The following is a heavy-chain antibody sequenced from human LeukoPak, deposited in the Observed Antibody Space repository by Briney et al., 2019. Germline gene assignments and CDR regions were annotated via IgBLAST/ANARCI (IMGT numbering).Heavy chain of an antibody. J-gene: IGHJ4*02. V-gene: IGHV1-69*04. CDR3: AREEVVEAATMGFDY. CDR1: GCTFSSYA. D-gene: IGHD2-15*01. Sequence: ASVNVSCKASGCTFSSYAISLVRQAPGQGLGLMGRIIPILGIANYAQKFQGRVTITADKSTSTAYMELSSLRSEDTAVYYCAREEVVEAATMGFDYWGQGTLVTVSS. CDR2: IIPILGIA.